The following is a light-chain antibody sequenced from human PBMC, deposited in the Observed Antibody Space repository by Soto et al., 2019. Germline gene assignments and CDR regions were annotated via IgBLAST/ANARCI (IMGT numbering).Light chain of an antibody. V-gene: IGKV1-5*03. Sequence: DLLLIQSPSTLSASVGDRVTISCRASQSINKWLAWYQHKPGKAPNLLIYEVSTLHSGVPSRFSGSGSGTEFTLTISSLRPDDFATYYCQHYSGDRATFGQGTKVDIK. J-gene: IGKJ1*01. CDR2: EVS. CDR1: QSINKW. CDR3: QHYSGDRAT.